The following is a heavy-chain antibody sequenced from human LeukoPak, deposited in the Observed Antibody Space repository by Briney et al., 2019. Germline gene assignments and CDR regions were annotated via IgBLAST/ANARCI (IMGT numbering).Heavy chain of an antibody. J-gene: IGHJ3*02. CDR2: IYSGGST. Sequence: GGSLRLSCAASGFTVSSNYMSWVRQAPGKGLEWVSVIYSGGSTYYADSVKGRLTISRDNSKNTLYLQMNSLRAEDTAVYYCARDAFHCSGGSCYSGDAFDIWGQGTMVTVSS. CDR1: GFTVSSNY. D-gene: IGHD2-15*01. V-gene: IGHV3-53*01. CDR3: ARDAFHCSGGSCYSGDAFDI.